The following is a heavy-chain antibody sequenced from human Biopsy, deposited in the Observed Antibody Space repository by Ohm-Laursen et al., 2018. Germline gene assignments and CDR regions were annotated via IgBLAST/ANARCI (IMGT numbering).Heavy chain of an antibody. V-gene: IGHV4-59*01. CDR3: ARDRGYYSDRTVPGYFDL. Sequence: TLSLTCTVSGDSMSSYYWSCIRQPPGKGLQWIGYGYYTGSTDYNPSLQSRVTISDDSSKNHFFLRLRSVTPADTAIYYCARDRGYYSDRTVPGYFDLWGRGTLVTVSS. D-gene: IGHD3-22*01. CDR2: GYYTGST. CDR1: GDSMSSYY. J-gene: IGHJ2*01.